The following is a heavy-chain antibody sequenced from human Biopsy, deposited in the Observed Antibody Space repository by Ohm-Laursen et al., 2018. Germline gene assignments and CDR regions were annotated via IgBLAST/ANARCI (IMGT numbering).Heavy chain of an antibody. CDR3: ARGMRSSGWPYFDS. Sequence: SDTLSLTCTVSGDSVSSGSFYWTWIRQPPGQGLEYIGYIYDRGSTANYNPSLERRVTMSVDMPKNQFSLKLSSVTAADTAIYYCARGMRSSGWPYFDSWGQGTLVTVSS. CDR1: GDSVSSGSFY. D-gene: IGHD6-19*01. CDR2: IYDRGSTA. V-gene: IGHV4-61*01. J-gene: IGHJ4*02.